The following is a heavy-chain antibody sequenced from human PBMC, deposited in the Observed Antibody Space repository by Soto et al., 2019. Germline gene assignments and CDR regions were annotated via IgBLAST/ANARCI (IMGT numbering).Heavy chain of an antibody. J-gene: IGHJ4*02. CDR2: ISSSGDIT. Sequence: QVQLVESGGGLVKPGGSLRLSCAASGFTFSDYYMSWIRQAPGKGLEWVSYISSSGDITYYADSVKGRVTISRDNAKNSLYLHVHNLRAEDTAVYYCARDLGYYDSSGYFDYWGQGTLITVSS. V-gene: IGHV3-11*01. CDR1: GFTFSDYY. D-gene: IGHD3-22*01. CDR3: ARDLGYYDSSGYFDY.